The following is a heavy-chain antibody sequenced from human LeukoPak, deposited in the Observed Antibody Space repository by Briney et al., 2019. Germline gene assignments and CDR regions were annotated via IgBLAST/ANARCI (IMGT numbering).Heavy chain of an antibody. D-gene: IGHD2-2*01. J-gene: IGHJ3*02. CDR1: GFTFRSYS. CDR2: SSSSSSSI. Sequence: GGPLRLSCAAPGFTFRSYSMNWGRQGPGKGPELVSSSSSSSSSIYYADSVKGRFPISRDNAKKSLYLQMTSLRAEDTAVYYCARDMRLRAFDIWGQGTMVTVSS. CDR3: ARDMRLRAFDI. V-gene: IGHV3-21*01.